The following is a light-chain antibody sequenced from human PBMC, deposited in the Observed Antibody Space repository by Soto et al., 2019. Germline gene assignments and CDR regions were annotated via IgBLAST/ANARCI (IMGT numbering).Light chain of an antibody. V-gene: IGKV1-5*01. Sequence: DIQRTPSPSTLSASVGDRVTITCRASQSISSWLAWYQQKPGKAPKLLIYDASSLESGVPSRFSGSGSGTDFTLTISSLQPEDFATYYCQQANSFPWTCGQGTKVDIK. J-gene: IGKJ1*01. CDR1: QSISSW. CDR2: DAS. CDR3: QQANSFPWT.